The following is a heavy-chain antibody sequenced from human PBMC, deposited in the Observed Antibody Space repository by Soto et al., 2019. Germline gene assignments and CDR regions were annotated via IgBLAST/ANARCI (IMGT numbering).Heavy chain of an antibody. Sequence: QVQLVESGGGVVQPGRSLRLSCAAPGFTFSSYAMHWVRQAPGKGLEWVAVISYDGSNKYYADSVKGRFTISRDNSKNTLYLQMNSLRAEDTAVYYCARDRDGYNNFDYWGQGTLVTVSS. V-gene: IGHV3-30-3*01. CDR1: GFTFSSYA. D-gene: IGHD5-12*01. CDR3: ARDRDGYNNFDY. CDR2: ISYDGSNK. J-gene: IGHJ4*02.